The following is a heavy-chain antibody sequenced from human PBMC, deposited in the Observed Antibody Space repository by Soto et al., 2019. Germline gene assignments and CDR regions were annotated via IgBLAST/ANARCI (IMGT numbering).Heavy chain of an antibody. CDR2: IYYSGST. Sequence: PSETLSLTCAVSGYSISSSNWWGWIRQPPGKGLEWIGYIYYSGSTYYNPSLKSRVTMSVDTSKNQFSLKLSSVTAADTAVYYCARGQREYYDGSGYYSFDYWGQGTRVTVSS. J-gene: IGHJ4*02. CDR1: GYSISSSNW. V-gene: IGHV4-28*03. D-gene: IGHD3-22*01. CDR3: ARGQREYYDGSGYYSFDY.